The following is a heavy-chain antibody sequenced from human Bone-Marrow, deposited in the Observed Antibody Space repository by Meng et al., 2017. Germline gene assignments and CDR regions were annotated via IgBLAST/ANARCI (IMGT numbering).Heavy chain of an antibody. V-gene: IGHV1-46*01. D-gene: IGHD5-24*01. Sequence: ASVKVSCKASGYTFTSYYMHWVRQAPGQGLEWMGIINPSGGSTSYAQKFQGRVTMTRDTSTSTVYMELSRLRSDDTAVYYCARDDGRYGYNLVLSEYFQHWGQGTLVTVS. J-gene: IGHJ1*01. CDR2: INPSGGST. CDR1: GYTFTSYY. CDR3: ARDDGRYGYNLVLSEYFQH.